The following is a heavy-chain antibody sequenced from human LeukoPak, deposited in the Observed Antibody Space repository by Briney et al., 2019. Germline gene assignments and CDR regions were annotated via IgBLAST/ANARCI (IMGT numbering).Heavy chain of an antibody. CDR1: GGTFSSYA. J-gene: IGHJ4*02. CDR3: ASPKGGSSKMYFDY. Sequence: ASVKVSCKASGGTFSSYAISWVRQAPGQGLEWMGGIIPIFGTANYAQKFQGRVTITADESTSTAYMELSSLRSEDTAVYYCASPKGGSSKMYFDYWGQGTLVTVSS. CDR2: IIPIFGTA. V-gene: IGHV1-69*13. D-gene: IGHD6-6*01.